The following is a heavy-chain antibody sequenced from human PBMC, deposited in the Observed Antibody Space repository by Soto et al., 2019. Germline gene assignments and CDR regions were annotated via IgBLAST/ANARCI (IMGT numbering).Heavy chain of an antibody. CDR2: LYWGDDK. CDR3: AYRPQVTVTTYYFES. Sequence: QITLKESGPTLVKPTQTLTLTCNLSGFSLSTSGVGVGWFRQPPGKALEGLALLYWGDDKRYRPSLKIRFTVTKDSSENQVVRTMTNLDPVDTATYFCAYRPQVTVTTYYFESWAQGTQVTVSS. J-gene: IGHJ4*02. D-gene: IGHD4-17*01. CDR1: GFSLSTSGVG. V-gene: IGHV2-5*02.